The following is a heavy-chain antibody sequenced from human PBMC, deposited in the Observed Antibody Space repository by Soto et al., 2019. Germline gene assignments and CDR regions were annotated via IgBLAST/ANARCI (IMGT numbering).Heavy chain of an antibody. Sequence: RGESLRISCTASGYSFTSYWIGWVRQMPGKGLEWMAGIYRDGGGACYGASVQGQVTISADKSISAAYLQWSSLGAEDTAIYFCARLGYCTGGSGFSDYSGQGTQVTVSS. CDR2: IYRDGGGA. D-gene: IGHD2-15*01. CDR1: GYSFTSYW. CDR3: ARLGYCTGGSGFSDY. J-gene: IGHJ4*02. V-gene: IGHV5-51*01.